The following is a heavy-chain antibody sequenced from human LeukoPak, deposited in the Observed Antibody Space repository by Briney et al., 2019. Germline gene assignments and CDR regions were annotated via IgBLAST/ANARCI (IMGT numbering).Heavy chain of an antibody. CDR2: IKRDGSEK. D-gene: IGHD6-19*01. J-gene: IGHJ4*02. V-gene: IGHV3-7*01. Sequence: PGGSLRLSCAASGFTFSDHWMSWVRQAPGKGLEWVANIKRDGSEKYHVDSVKGRFTISRDNTKNSLYPQMNSLRAEDTAVYYCARESTTGWYYFDYWGQGILVTVSS. CDR3: ARESTTGWYYFDY. CDR1: GFTFSDHW.